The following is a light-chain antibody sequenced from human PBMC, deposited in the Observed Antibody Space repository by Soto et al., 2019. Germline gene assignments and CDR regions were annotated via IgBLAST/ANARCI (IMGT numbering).Light chain of an antibody. J-gene: IGKJ2*01. CDR3: MLGLRTPYT. Sequence: DIVLTQSPLSLPVTPGEPASISCRSSQSLLHSNGYNYLDWYLQKPGQSPQLLIYLGSTRATGVPDRFSGSGSGTDLTLKISRVEAEEVGVYYCMLGLRTPYTFGQGTELEIK. CDR1: QSLLHSNGYNY. V-gene: IGKV2-28*01. CDR2: LGS.